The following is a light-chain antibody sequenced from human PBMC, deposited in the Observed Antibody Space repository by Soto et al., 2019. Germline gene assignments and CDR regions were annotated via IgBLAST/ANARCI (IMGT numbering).Light chain of an antibody. Sequence: EIVLTQSPGTLSLSLGERATLSCRASQSVSNNFLAWYQQKPGQAPRLLIYGASSRATGIPDRFSGSGSGTDFTLTISRLETEDFGVYYCQQYATSPPRTFGQGTK. CDR2: GAS. V-gene: IGKV3-20*01. CDR3: QQYATSPPRT. CDR1: QSVSNNF. J-gene: IGKJ1*01.